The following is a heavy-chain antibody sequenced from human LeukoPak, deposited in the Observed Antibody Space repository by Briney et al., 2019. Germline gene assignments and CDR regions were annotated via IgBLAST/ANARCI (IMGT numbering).Heavy chain of an antibody. V-gene: IGHV3-13*01. CDR1: GFTFSSYA. J-gene: IGHJ6*02. CDR2: IGTAGDT. Sequence: GGSLRLSCAASGFTFSSYAMSWVRQAPGKGLEWVSAIGTAGDTYYPGSVKGRFTISRENAKNSLYLQMNSLRAGDTAVYYCARVRRGYYYYGMDVWGQGTTVTVSS. CDR3: ARVRRGYYYYGMDV.